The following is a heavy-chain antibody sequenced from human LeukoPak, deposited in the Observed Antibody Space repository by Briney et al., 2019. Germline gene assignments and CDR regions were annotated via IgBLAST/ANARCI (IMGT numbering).Heavy chain of an antibody. CDR2: NFFHDGTT. V-gene: IGHV1-46*02. J-gene: IGHJ6*02. D-gene: IGHD3-10*01. CDR3: ARDSGNYHYDMDV. CDR1: GYSFNSHH. Sequence: ASVKVSCKTSGYSFNSHHVHWVRQAPGQGLEWMGINFFHDGTTSNTQKFPGRLTMARDTSTSTVYMELSSLRSEDTAVYYCARDSGNYHYDMDVWGQGTTVIVSS.